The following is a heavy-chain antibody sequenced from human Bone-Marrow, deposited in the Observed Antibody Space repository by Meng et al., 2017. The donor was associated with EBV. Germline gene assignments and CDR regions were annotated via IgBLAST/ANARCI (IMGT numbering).Heavy chain of an antibody. CDR2: IYYSGST. CDR3: ARGSLIVATNWFDP. V-gene: IGHV4-61*01. CDR1: VGSVSSVSYY. D-gene: IGHD5-12*01. J-gene: IGHJ5*02. Sequence: QVQLQAAGPGLAWPSATLPLTCTFSVGSVSSVSYYWSWIRQPPGKGLEWIGYIYYSGSTNYNPSLKSRVTISVDTSKNQFSLKLSSVTAADTAVYYCARGSLIVATNWFDPWGQGTLVTVSS.